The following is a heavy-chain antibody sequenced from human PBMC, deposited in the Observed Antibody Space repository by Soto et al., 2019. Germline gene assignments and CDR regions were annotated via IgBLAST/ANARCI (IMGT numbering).Heavy chain of an antibody. V-gene: IGHV4-59*08. CDR2: IYYSGST. CDR3: AGGYCSGGSCYHLDY. D-gene: IGHD2-15*01. CDR1: GGSISRYY. Sequence: SETLSLTCTASGGSISRYYWSWIRQPPGKGLEWIGYIYYSGSTNYNPSLKSRVTISVDTSKNQFSLKLSSVTAADTAVYYCAGGYCSGGSCYHLDYWGQGTLVTSPQ. J-gene: IGHJ4*02.